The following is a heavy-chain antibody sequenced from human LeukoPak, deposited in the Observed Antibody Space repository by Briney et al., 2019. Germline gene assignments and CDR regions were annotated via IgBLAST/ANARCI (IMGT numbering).Heavy chain of an antibody. V-gene: IGHV3-30*18. CDR3: AKDRYCSGGSCFALDY. CDR2: ISYDGSNK. J-gene: IGHJ4*02. D-gene: IGHD2-15*01. CDR1: GFTFSSYG. Sequence: PGGTLRLSCAASGFTFSSYGMHWVRQAPGKGLEWVAVISYDGSNKYYADSVKGRFTISRDNSKNTLYLQMNSLRAEDTAVYYCAKDRYCSGGSCFALDYWGQGTLVTVSS.